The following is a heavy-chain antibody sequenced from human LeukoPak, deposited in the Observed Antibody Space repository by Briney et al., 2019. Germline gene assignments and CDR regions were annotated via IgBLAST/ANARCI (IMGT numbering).Heavy chain of an antibody. CDR3: AREYYDFWSAKLSRGAFDI. Sequence: ASVKVSCKASGYTFTSYGISWVRQAPGQGLGWMGWISAYNGNTNYAQKLQGRVTMTTDTSTSTAYMELRSLRSDDTAVYYCAREYYDFWSAKLSRGAFDIWGQGTMVTVSS. CDR2: ISAYNGNT. D-gene: IGHD3-3*01. V-gene: IGHV1-18*01. CDR1: GYTFTSYG. J-gene: IGHJ3*02.